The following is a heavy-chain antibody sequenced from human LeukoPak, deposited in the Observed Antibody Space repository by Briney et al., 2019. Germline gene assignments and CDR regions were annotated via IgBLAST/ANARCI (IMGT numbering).Heavy chain of an antibody. CDR2: ISGSGGST. Sequence: GGSLRLSCAASGFTFSSYWMSWVRQAPGKGLEWVSAISGSGGSTYYADSVKGRFTISRDNSKNTLYLQMNSLRAEDTAVYYCAKDGRYYYDSSGYSRWWGQGTLVTVSS. V-gene: IGHV3-23*01. D-gene: IGHD3-22*01. J-gene: IGHJ4*02. CDR3: AKDGRYYYDSSGYSRW. CDR1: GFTFSSYW.